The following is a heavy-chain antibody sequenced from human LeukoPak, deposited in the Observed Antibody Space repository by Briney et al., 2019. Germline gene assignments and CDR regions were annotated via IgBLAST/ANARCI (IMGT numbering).Heavy chain of an antibody. CDR2: IYYSGST. CDR1: GGSIRSYY. Sequence: SETLSLTCTVSGGSIRSYYWSWIRQPPGKGLEWIAYIYYSGSTNYNPSLKSRVTISVDTSKNHFSLKVTSMTAADTGVYYCARSLPGAIGAADFWGQGTLVTVSS. CDR3: ARSLPGAIGAADF. V-gene: IGHV4-59*01. D-gene: IGHD3-3*01. J-gene: IGHJ4*02.